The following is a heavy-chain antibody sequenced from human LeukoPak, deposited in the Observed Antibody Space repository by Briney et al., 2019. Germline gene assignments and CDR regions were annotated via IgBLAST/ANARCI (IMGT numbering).Heavy chain of an antibody. CDR2: IYHNGKT. Sequence: SETLSLTCTVSGYPISSGYYWSWLRQPPGKGLEWIGSIYHNGKTYYNPSLRDRVTMSVDASTNQFSLKVSPVTAADTAVYYCARRLGDSSGWYYDYWGQGTLVTVSS. J-gene: IGHJ4*02. V-gene: IGHV4-38-2*02. D-gene: IGHD6-19*01. CDR3: ARRLGDSSGWYYDY. CDR1: GYPISSGYY.